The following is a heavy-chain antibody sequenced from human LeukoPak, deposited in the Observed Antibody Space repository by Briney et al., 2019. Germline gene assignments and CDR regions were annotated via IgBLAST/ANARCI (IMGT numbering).Heavy chain of an antibody. V-gene: IGHV4-39*07. Sequence: TSETLSLTCTVSGGSISSSSYYWGWIRQPPGKGLEWIGSIWHSGSTYYSPSLKSRVTISVDTSKNQFSLKLSSVTAADTAVYYCARDSSSWYLKYYFDYWGQGTLVTVSS. J-gene: IGHJ4*02. CDR1: GGSISSSSYY. CDR2: IWHSGST. CDR3: ARDSSSWYLKYYFDY. D-gene: IGHD6-13*01.